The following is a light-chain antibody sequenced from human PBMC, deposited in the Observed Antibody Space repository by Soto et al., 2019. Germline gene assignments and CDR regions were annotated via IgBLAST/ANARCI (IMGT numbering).Light chain of an antibody. J-gene: IGKJ4*01. CDR1: QSVNN. Sequence: EIVLTQSPATLSLSPGEGVTLSCRASQSVNNLAWYQQKPGQAPRLLIYDASNRATGIPARFRGSGSGTDFTLTITYLEPEDFAVYYCQQRANWPLSFGGGTKVEIK. V-gene: IGKV3-11*01. CDR2: DAS. CDR3: QQRANWPLS.